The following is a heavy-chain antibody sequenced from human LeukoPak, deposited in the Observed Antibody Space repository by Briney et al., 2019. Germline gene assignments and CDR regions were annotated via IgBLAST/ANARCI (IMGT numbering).Heavy chain of an antibody. D-gene: IGHD5-12*01. CDR3: ARVDSKVTGDIVATIGNDY. CDR2: IYPGDSDT. Sequence: GESLKISCKGSGYSFTSYWIGWVRQMPGKGLEWMRIIYPGDSDTRYSPSFQGQVTTLADKSISTAYLQWSSLKASDTAMYYCARVDSKVTGDIVATIGNDYWGQGTLVTVSS. J-gene: IGHJ4*02. CDR1: GYSFTSYW. V-gene: IGHV5-51*01.